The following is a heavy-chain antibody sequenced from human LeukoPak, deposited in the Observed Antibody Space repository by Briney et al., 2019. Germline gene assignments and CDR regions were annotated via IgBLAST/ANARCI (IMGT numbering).Heavy chain of an antibody. CDR3: ARGPVPAAYRDY. D-gene: IGHD2-2*01. J-gene: IGHJ4*02. CDR1: GGSFSGYY. Sequence: SETLSLTCAVYGGSFSGYYWSWIRQPPGKGLEWIGEINHSGSTNYNPSLKSRVTISVDTSKNQFFLKLSSVTAADTAVYYCARGPVPAAYRDYWGQGTLVTVSS. CDR2: INHSGST. V-gene: IGHV4-34*01.